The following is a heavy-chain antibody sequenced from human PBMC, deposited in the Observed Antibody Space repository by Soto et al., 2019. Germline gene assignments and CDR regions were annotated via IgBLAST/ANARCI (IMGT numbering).Heavy chain of an antibody. D-gene: IGHD3-10*01. CDR3: TREGSAPYYYYGMDV. CDR2: INTHNGNT. Sequence: ASVKVACPASGYNFTSYGISWVGPAPRQGLEWMGWINTHNGNTNYAQNLQGRVTMTADTSKSTAYIELRSLRSDDTAVYYCTREGSAPYYYYGMDVWGQGTTVTVSS. CDR1: GYNFTSYG. V-gene: IGHV1-18*01. J-gene: IGHJ6*02.